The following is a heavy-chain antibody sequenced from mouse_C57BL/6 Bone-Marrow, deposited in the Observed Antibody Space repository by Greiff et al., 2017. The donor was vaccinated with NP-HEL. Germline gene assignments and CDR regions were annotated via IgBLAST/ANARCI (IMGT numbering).Heavy chain of an antibody. CDR2: IDPSDSYT. Sequence: VQLQQPGAELVMPGASVKLSCKASGYTFTSYWMHWVKQRPGQGLEWIGEIDPSDSYTNYNQKFKGKSTLTVDKSSSTAYMQLSSLTSEDSAVYYCASRWLLQGVDYWGQGTTLTVSS. CDR1: GYTFTSYW. CDR3: ASRWLLQGVDY. D-gene: IGHD2-3*01. V-gene: IGHV1-69*01. J-gene: IGHJ2*01.